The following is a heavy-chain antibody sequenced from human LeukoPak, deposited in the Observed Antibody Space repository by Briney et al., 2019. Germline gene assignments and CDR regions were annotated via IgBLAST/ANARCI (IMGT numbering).Heavy chain of an antibody. CDR3: ARVPYSSGYYYVGSFPFDY. CDR1: GYTFTSYA. CDR2: INTNTGNP. D-gene: IGHD3-22*01. J-gene: IGHJ4*02. V-gene: IGHV7-4-1*02. Sequence: GASVKVSCKASGYTFTSYAMNWVRQAPGQGLEWMGWINTNTGNPTYAQGFTGRFVFSLDTSVSTAYLQISSLKAEDTAVYYCARVPYSSGYYYVGSFPFDYWGQGTLVTVSS.